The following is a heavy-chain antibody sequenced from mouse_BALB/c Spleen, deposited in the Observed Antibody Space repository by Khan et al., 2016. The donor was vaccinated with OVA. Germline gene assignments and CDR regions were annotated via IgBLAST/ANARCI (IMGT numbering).Heavy chain of an antibody. CDR3: ARHNYGPFAY. D-gene: IGHD1-1*01. J-gene: IGHJ3*01. CDR1: GFTFSTYA. CDR2: ISSDGDNI. Sequence: EVELVESGGDLVKPGGSLKLSCSASGFTFSTYAMSWVRQTPEKRLEWVATISSDGDNIYYPDSVKGRFTISRDNAKNTLYLQMSGLRSEDTAMYYCARHNYGPFAYWGQGTLVTVSA. V-gene: IGHV5-9-3*01.